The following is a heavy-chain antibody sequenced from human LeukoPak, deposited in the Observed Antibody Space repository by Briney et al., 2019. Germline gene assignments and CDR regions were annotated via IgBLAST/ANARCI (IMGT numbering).Heavy chain of an antibody. J-gene: IGHJ6*03. CDR2: ISWNSGSI. D-gene: IGHD1-1*01. CDR1: GFTFDDYA. V-gene: IGHV3-9*01. CDR3: AKGSTTGTYYYYYMDV. Sequence: PGGSLRLSCAASGFTFDDYAMHWVRQAPGKGLEWVSGISWNSGSISYADSVKGRFTISRDNAKNSLYLQMNSLRAEDTALYYCAKGSTTGTYYYYYMDVWGKGTTVTVSS.